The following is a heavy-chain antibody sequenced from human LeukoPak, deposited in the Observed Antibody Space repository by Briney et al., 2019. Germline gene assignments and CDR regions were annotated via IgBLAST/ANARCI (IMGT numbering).Heavy chain of an antibody. CDR3: AREQQLAFGY. CDR2: IYYSGST. V-gene: IGHV4-39*02. CDR1: GGSISSSSYY. J-gene: IGHJ4*02. Sequence: TSETLSLTCTVSGGSISSSSYYWGWIRQPPGKGLEWIGSIYYSGSTYYNPSLKSRVTISVDTSKNQFSLKLSSVTAADTAVYYCAREQQLAFGYWGQGTLVTVSS. D-gene: IGHD6-13*01.